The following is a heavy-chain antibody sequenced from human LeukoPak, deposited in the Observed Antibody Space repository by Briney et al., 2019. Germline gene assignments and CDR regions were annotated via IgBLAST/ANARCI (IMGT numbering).Heavy chain of an antibody. CDR3: ARAEHYYDSSGYYRYRNRTDYYMDV. D-gene: IGHD3-22*01. Sequence: SQTLSLTCAISGDSVSSNSAAWNWIRQSPSRGLEWLGRTYYRSKWYNDYAVSVKSRITINPDTSKNQFSLKLSSVTAADTAVYYCARAEHYYDSSGYYRYRNRTDYYMDVWGKGTTVTISS. CDR1: GDSVSSNSAA. V-gene: IGHV6-1*01. J-gene: IGHJ6*03. CDR2: TYYRSKWYN.